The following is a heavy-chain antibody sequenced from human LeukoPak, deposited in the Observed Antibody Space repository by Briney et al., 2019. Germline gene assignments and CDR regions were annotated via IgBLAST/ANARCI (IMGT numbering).Heavy chain of an antibody. V-gene: IGHV1-18*01. CDR1: GYTFTSYG. D-gene: IGHD6-19*01. Sequence: VKVSCKASGYTFTSYGISWVRQAPGQGLEWMGWISAYNGNTNYAQKLQGRVTMTTDTSTSTAYMELRSLRSDDTAVYYCARVGAVAGRILATFPDYWGQGTLVTVSS. CDR3: ARVGAVAGRILATFPDY. CDR2: ISAYNGNT. J-gene: IGHJ4*02.